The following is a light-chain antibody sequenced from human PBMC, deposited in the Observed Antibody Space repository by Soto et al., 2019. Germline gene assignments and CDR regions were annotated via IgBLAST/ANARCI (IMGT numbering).Light chain of an antibody. CDR2: ESG. CDR3: CSFARGTTLV. V-gene: IGLV2-23*01. Sequence: QSALTQPASVSGSPGQSITISCTGSSSDVVSYNLVSWYQQHPGKAPKLMVYESGKRPSGVSDRFFGSKSGNTASLTISGLQAEDEADYYCCSFARGTTLVFGGGTKLTVL. CDR1: SSDVVSYNL. J-gene: IGLJ3*02.